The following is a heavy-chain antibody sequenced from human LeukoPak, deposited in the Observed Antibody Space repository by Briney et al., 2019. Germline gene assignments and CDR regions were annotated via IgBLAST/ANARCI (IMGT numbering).Heavy chain of an antibody. Sequence: GGSLRLSCAASGFIFSNYGMHWVRQAPGKGREWVAFIHYDGPEKYYGDSVKGRFTISRDNSKNTVYLQMNSLRAEDTAVYYCAKDVVGHQWVENYWGQGTLVTVSS. J-gene: IGHJ4*02. CDR1: GFIFSNYG. CDR3: AKDVVGHQWVENY. D-gene: IGHD2-2*01. CDR2: IHYDGPEK. V-gene: IGHV3-30*02.